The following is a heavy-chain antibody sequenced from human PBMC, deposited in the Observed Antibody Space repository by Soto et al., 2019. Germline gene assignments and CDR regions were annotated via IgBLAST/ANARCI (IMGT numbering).Heavy chain of an antibody. CDR3: ARRGVANSRDAVDI. D-gene: IGHD1-26*01. CDR1: GGTFSNYA. J-gene: IGHJ3*02. CDR2: AIPVYGST. Sequence: QVQLVQSGAEVKKPGTSVKVSCEVSGGTFSNYAITWVRQAPGQGLEWRGGAIPVYGSTNYAQKFQGRVTITAGESATTTYMELSSLRSDDTAVYYCARRGVANSRDAVDIWGQGTLVTVS. V-gene: IGHV1-69*01.